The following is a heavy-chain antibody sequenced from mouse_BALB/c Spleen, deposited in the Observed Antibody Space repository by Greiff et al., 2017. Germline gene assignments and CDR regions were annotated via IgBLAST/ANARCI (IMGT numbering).Heavy chain of an antibody. CDR1: GFTFSSYA. J-gene: IGHJ2*01. V-gene: IGHV5-9-4*01. CDR3: ARERGYFDY. Sequence: EVMLVESGGGLVKPGGSLKLSCAASGFTFSSYAMSWVRQSPEKRLEWVAEISSGGSYTYYPDTVTGRFTISRDNAKNTLYLEMSSLRSEDTAMYYCARERGYFDYWGQGTTLTVSS. CDR2: ISSGGSYT.